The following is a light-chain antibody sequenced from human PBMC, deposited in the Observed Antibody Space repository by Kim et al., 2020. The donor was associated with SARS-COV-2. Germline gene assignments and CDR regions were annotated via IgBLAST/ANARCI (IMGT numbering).Light chain of an antibody. CDR1: LSINNK. CDR3: QQYNTWTSLS. J-gene: IGKJ4*01. CDR2: DAS. V-gene: IGKV3-15*01. Sequence: SPGETATLSCRASLSINNKLAWYQQKHGQAPRLLIYDASTRATGISARFSGSGSGTEFTLTISSLQSEDFAVYHCQQYNTWTSLSFGGGTKVDIK.